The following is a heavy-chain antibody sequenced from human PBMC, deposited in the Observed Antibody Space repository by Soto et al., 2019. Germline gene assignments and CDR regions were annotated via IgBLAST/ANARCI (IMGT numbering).Heavy chain of an antibody. CDR1: GFTFSTYA. CDR3: ANGPSLGPWYYYGMDV. J-gene: IGHJ6*02. Sequence: GGSLRLSCAASGFTFSTYAMTWVRQAPGKGLEWVSVISVSGGSTHYADSAKGRFTISRDNSKNTLYLQMNSLGAEDTAVYYCANGPSLGPWYYYGMDVWGQGTTVTVSS. CDR2: ISVSGGST. V-gene: IGHV3-23*01.